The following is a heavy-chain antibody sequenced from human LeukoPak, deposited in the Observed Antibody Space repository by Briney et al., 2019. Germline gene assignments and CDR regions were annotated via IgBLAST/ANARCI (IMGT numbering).Heavy chain of an antibody. Sequence: GESLRLSCATSGFSFNRRGMNWVRHAPGKGLEWVSAISGSGGSTYYADSVKGRFTISRDNSKNTLYLQMNSLRAEDTAVYYCAPPMRRQQEPVKDPWGQGTLVTVSS. D-gene: IGHD6-13*01. J-gene: IGHJ5*02. CDR1: GFSFNRRG. CDR3: APPMRRQQEPVKDP. CDR2: ISGSGGST. V-gene: IGHV3-23*01.